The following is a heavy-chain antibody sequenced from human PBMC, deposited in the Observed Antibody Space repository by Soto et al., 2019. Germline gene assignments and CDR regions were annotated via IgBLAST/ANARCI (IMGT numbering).Heavy chain of an antibody. D-gene: IGHD6-13*01. J-gene: IGHJ4*01. CDR1: GYTFTSYG. CDR3: ARASQIVSGSSSWPRYFAY. V-gene: IGHV1-18*01. Sequence: ASVKVSCKASGYTFTSYGISWVRQAPGQGLEWMGWISAYNGNTNYAQKLQGRVTMTTDTSTSTAYMELRSLRSDDTAVYYCARASQIVSGSSSWPRYFAYWRHGTLVTV. CDR2: ISAYNGNT.